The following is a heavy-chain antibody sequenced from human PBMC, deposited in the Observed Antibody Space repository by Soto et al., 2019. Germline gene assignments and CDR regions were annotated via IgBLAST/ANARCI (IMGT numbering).Heavy chain of an antibody. CDR2: INRRGTST. J-gene: IGHJ6*02. D-gene: IGHD1-1*01. CDR3: VRGTPTPGLDI. Sequence: GGSLRLSCAASGFTFNNYAMNWVRQAPGQGLEWVANINRRGTSTNYVHSVRGRFSTSRDNTRNSFYLNMDSLRVGDTATYYCVRGTPTPGLDIWGRGTTVTVSS. CDR1: GFTFNNYA. V-gene: IGHV3-7*03.